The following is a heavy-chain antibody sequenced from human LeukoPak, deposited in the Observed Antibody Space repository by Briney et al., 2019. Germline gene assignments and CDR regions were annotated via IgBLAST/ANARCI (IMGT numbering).Heavy chain of an antibody. V-gene: IGHV3-48*03. Sequence: GGSLRLPCAASGFTFSSYEMNWVRQAPGKGLEWASYISSSGSTIYYADSVKGRFTISRDNAKKSLYLQMNSVRAEDKAVYYCARAGGYSGYDWYYYYMDVWGKRTTVTISS. CDR2: ISSSGSTI. CDR1: GFTFSSYE. CDR3: ARAGGYSGYDWYYYYMDV. J-gene: IGHJ6*03. D-gene: IGHD5-12*01.